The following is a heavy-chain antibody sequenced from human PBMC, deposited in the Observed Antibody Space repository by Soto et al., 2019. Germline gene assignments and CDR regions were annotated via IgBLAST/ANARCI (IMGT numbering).Heavy chain of an antibody. J-gene: IGHJ4*02. CDR2: ISGSGGSS. V-gene: IGHV3-23*01. CDR3: AKGSIEYSASIDY. D-gene: IGHD4-4*01. CDR1: GFSFSSYA. Sequence: GGSLRLSCEASGFSFSSYAMIWVRQAPGKGLEWASVISGSGGSSYFADSVKGRFTISRDNSKNMLYLEMSSLRAEDTAIYFCAKGSIEYSASIDYWGQGTLVTVSS.